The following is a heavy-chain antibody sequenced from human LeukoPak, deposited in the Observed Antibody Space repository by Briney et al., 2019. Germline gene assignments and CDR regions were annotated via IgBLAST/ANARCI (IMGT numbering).Heavy chain of an antibody. D-gene: IGHD2-2*01. J-gene: IGHJ3*02. CDR3: TTRYCNGASCYDDASDI. CDR2: IKRKTDDGRI. V-gene: IGHV3-15*01. CDR1: GFSFSDTW. Sequence: PGGSLRLSCAASGFSFSDTWMIRLRQAPGQGLDWVGRIKRKTDDGRIDYAAPVKGRFSISRDDSTNTLYLQMNSLKIEDTAVYYCTTRYCNGASCYDDASDIWGQGTMVTVSS.